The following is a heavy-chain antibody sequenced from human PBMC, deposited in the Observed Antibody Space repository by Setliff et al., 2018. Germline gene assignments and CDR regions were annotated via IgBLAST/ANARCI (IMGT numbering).Heavy chain of an antibody. CDR3: AQKHQRASWAFDP. J-gene: IGHJ5*02. CDR2: VYPGDSDT. CDR1: GYSFITYW. Sequence: GESLKISCTGSGYSFITYWIGWVRQMPGKGLEWMGIVYPGDSDTRYSPSFQGQVTMSLDRSITTAYLQWDSLKASDTAIYYCAQKHQRASWAFDPWGRGTLVTVSS. V-gene: IGHV5-51*01. D-gene: IGHD2-2*01.